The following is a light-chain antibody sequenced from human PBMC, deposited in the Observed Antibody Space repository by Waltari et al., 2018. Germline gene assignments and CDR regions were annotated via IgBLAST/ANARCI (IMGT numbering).Light chain of an antibody. V-gene: IGLV2-14*01. J-gene: IGLJ1*01. CDR1: TDDVGGQNF. Sequence: QSALTRPASVSGSPGQSITISCTGTTDDVGGQNFVSWYQQHPGKVPKLIIYDVTKRPSGVSRHFSASKSGNTASLTISGLQAEDEADYFCSSYTGTSTFVFGTGTKVTVL. CDR3: SSYTGTSTFV. CDR2: DVT.